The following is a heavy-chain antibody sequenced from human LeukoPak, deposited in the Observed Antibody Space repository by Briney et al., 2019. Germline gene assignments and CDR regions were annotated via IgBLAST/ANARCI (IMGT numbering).Heavy chain of an antibody. V-gene: IGHV4-39*02. CDR3: TRDIGDFVSDF. D-gene: IGHD2-21*02. J-gene: IGHJ4*02. CDR1: GGSIGSGYY. CDR2: IHYGGTT. Sequence: ASETLSLTCTVSGGSIGSGYYWAWIRQPPGKGLEWIGSIHYGGTTHYSPSLQSRVTISADTSKNQFALDLRSVTAADTAVYYCTRDIGDFVSDFWGQGTLVTVSS.